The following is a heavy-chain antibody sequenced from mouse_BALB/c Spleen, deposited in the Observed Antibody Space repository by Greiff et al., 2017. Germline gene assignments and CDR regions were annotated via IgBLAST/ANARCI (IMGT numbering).Heavy chain of an antibody. D-gene: IGHD2-1*01. J-gene: IGHJ4*01. CDR2: INPSNGGT. V-gene: IGHV1S81*02. CDR1: GYTFTSYY. CDR3: TREGGNYVKAMDY. Sequence: QVQLQQPGAELVKPGASVKLSCKASGYTFTSYYMYWVKQRPGQGLEWIGGINPSNGGTNFNEKFKSKATLTVDKSSSTAYMQLSSLTSEDSAVYYCTREGGNYVKAMDYWGQGTSVTVSS.